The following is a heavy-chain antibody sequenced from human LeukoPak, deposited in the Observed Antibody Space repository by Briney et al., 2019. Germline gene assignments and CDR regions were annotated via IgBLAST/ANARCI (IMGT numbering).Heavy chain of an antibody. J-gene: IGHJ4*02. V-gene: IGHV4-31*03. D-gene: IGHD3-22*01. CDR3: AREGVVITVGFDY. Sequence: SQTLSLTCTVSGGSISSGGYYWSWIRQHPGKGLEWIGYIYYSGSTYYNPSLKSRVTISVDTSKNQFSLKLSSVTAADTAVYYCAREGVVITVGFDYWGQGTLVTVSS. CDR2: IYYSGST. CDR1: GGSISSGGYY.